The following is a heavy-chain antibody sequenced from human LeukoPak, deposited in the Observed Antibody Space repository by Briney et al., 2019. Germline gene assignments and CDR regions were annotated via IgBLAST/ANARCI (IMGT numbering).Heavy chain of an antibody. D-gene: IGHD6-6*01. Sequence: GGSLRLSCAASGFTFSSYGMHWVRQAPGKGLEWVAFIRYDGSNKYYADSVKGRFTISRDNSKNTLYLQMNSLRAEDTAVYYCANLTPMQLVQDYWGQGTLVTVSS. V-gene: IGHV3-30*02. CDR3: ANLTPMQLVQDY. J-gene: IGHJ4*02. CDR1: GFTFSSYG. CDR2: IRYDGSNK.